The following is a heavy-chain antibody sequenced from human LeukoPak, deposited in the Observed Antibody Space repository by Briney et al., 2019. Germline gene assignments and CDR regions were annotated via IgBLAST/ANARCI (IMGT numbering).Heavy chain of an antibody. D-gene: IGHD3-10*01. CDR3: ARVSFEYYYGSGSSSSFDY. Sequence: PGRSLRLSCAASGFTFSSYAMPWVRQAPGKGLEWVAVISYYGSNKYHADSVKGRFTISRDNSKNTLYLQMNSLRAEDTAVYYCARVSFEYYYGSGSSSSFDYWGQGTLVTVSS. CDR2: ISYYGSNK. V-gene: IGHV3-30-3*01. J-gene: IGHJ4*02. CDR1: GFTFSSYA.